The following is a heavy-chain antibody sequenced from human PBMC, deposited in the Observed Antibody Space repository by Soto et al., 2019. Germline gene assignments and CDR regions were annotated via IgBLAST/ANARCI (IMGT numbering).Heavy chain of an antibody. J-gene: IGHJ6*02. CDR2: IGTAGDT. CDR3: ARDPPDYGDKYGHGMDV. Sequence: EVQLVESGGGLVQPGGSLRLSCAASGFTFSSYDMHWVRQATGKGLEWVSAIGTAGDTYYPGSVKGRFTISRENAKNSLYLQINSLRAEDTAVYYCARDPPDYGDKYGHGMDVGGQGTTVTVSS. D-gene: IGHD4-17*01. V-gene: IGHV3-13*01. CDR1: GFTFSSYD.